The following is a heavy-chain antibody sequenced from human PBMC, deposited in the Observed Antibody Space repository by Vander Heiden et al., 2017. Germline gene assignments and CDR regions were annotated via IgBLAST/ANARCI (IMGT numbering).Heavy chain of an antibody. CDR2: INPNSGGT. CDR1: GYTLTGYY. J-gene: IGHJ6*02. V-gene: IGHV1-2*02. Sequence: QVQLVQSGAEVKKPGASVKVSCKASGYTLTGYYMHWVRQAPGQGLEWMGWINPNSGGTNYAQKFQGRVTMTRDTSISTAYMELSRLRSDDTAVYYCAGWFGELRVYYYGMDVWGQGTTVTVSS. CDR3: AGWFGELRVYYYGMDV. D-gene: IGHD3-10*01.